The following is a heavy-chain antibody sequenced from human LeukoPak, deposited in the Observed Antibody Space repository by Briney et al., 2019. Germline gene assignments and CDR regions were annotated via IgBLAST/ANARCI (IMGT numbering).Heavy chain of an antibody. D-gene: IGHD7-27*01. V-gene: IGHV3-23*01. CDR1: GFTFSSYG. Sequence: GGSLRLSCAASGFTFSSYGMSWVRQAPGKGLEWVSAISGSGGSTYYADSVKGRFTISRDNSKNTLYLQMNSLRAEDTAVYYCAKVPRLGIGTLIVYWGQGTLVTVSS. CDR3: AKVPRLGIGTLIVY. CDR2: ISGSGGST. J-gene: IGHJ4*02.